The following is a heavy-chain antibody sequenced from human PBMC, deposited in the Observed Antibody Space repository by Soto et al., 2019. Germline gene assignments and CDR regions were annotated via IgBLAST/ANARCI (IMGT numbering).Heavy chain of an antibody. V-gene: IGHV1-24*01. J-gene: IGHJ6*02. CDR2: FDPEDGET. CDR1: GYTLTELS. D-gene: IGHD3-9*01. CDR3: ATISRYYDILTGYYTPGRSFPPDRYGMDV. Sequence: VASVKVSCKVSGYTLTELSMHWVRQAPGKGLEWMGGFDPEDGETIYAQKFQGRVTMTEDTSTDTAYMELSSLRSEDTAVYYCATISRYYDILTGYYTPGRSFPPDRYGMDVWGQGTTVTVSS.